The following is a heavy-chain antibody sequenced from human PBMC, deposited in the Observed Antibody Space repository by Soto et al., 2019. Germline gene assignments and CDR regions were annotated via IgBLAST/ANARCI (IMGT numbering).Heavy chain of an antibody. J-gene: IGHJ4*02. D-gene: IGHD3-10*01. CDR2: VSVSGNTT. CDR1: GFSFSSYA. CDR3: AKSPRGVIAYFDY. V-gene: IGHV3-23*01. Sequence: GGSLRLSCAASGFSFSSYAMSWVRQSPGRGLEWVSVVSVSGNTTYYADSVKGRFTISRDNSKNTLYLLMSSLRAEDTAVYYCAKSPRGVIAYFDYWGQGTVVTVSS.